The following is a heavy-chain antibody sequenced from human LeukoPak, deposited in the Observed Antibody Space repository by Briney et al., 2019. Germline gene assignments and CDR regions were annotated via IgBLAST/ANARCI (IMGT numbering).Heavy chain of an antibody. CDR3: AKDQGQAVVPRRFDY. V-gene: IGHV3-23*01. J-gene: IGHJ4*02. CDR2: IYYSGGNT. D-gene: IGHD2-2*01. CDR1: GFTFSTYA. Sequence: PGGCLSLSCAASGFTFSTYAMSWVRQAPGKGLEWVSTIYYSGGNTYSADSVKGRFTISRDNAKNTLYLQMNSLRVEDTAVYYCAKDQGQAVVPRRFDYWGQGTLVTVSS.